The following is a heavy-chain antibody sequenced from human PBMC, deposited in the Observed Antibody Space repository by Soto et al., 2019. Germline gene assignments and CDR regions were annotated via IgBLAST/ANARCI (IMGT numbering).Heavy chain of an antibody. CDR1: GYTFNSYG. D-gene: IGHD2-2*01. J-gene: IGHJ5*02. CDR2: ISTYNGKT. Sequence: QVQLVQSGAEVKKPGASVKVSCKASGYTFNSYGITWVRQAPGHGFEWMGWISTYNGKTNYAQKVQGRVTMTTDTSTSTAYMELRSLTSHDTAVYYCARGALPTATPSCFAPWGQGTLLTVSS. CDR3: ARGALPTATPSCFAP. V-gene: IGHV1-18*04.